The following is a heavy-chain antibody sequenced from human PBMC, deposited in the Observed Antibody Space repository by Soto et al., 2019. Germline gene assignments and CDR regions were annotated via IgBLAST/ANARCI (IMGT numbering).Heavy chain of an antibody. V-gene: IGHV4-31*03. Sequence: SETLSLTCTVSGGSISSGGYYWSWIRQHPGKGLEWIGYIYYSGSTYYNPSLKSRVTISVDTSKNQFSLKLSSVTAADTAVYYCARNWNSPGYFDYWGQGTLVTVSS. CDR2: IYYSGST. D-gene: IGHD1-7*01. J-gene: IGHJ4*02. CDR3: ARNWNSPGYFDY. CDR1: GGSISSGGYY.